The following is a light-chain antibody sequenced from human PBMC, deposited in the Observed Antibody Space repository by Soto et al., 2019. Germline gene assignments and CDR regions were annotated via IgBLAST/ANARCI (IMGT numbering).Light chain of an antibody. J-gene: IGLJ2*01. V-gene: IGLV1-36*01. CDR1: SSNIGNNA. CDR3: AAWDDSLNGPV. CDR2: YDD. Sequence: QSVLTQPPSVSEAPRQRVTISCSGSSSNIGNNAGNWYQQLPGKAPKLLIYYDDLLPSGVSDRFSGSKSGTSASLAISGLQSEDEDDYYCAAWDDSLNGPVFGGGTKLTVL.